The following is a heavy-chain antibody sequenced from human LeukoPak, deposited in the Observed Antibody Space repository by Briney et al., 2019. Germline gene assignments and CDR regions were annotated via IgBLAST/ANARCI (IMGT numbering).Heavy chain of an antibody. CDR2: IWYDGSNK. V-gene: IGHV3-33*08. D-gene: IGHD5-18*01. CDR1: GFPFSSYS. Sequence: PGGSLRLSCAASGFPFSSYSMTWVRQAPGKGLEWVAVIWYDGSNKYYADSVKGRFTISRDNSKNTLYLQMNGLRTEDTAVYYCAREFEHIAMVDYWGQGTLVTVSS. CDR3: AREFEHIAMVDY. J-gene: IGHJ4*02.